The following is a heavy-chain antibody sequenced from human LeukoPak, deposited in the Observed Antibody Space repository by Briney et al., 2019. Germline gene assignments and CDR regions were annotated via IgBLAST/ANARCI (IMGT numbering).Heavy chain of an antibody. D-gene: IGHD2-15*01. CDR2: ISGYNGNT. CDR1: GYTFKTSG. V-gene: IGHV1-18*01. J-gene: IGHJ4*02. Sequence: ALVKVSCKASGYTFKTSGISWLRQAPGQGLEWMGWISGYNGNTNYGQKFQDRVTMTTDIPTSTAYMELRSLSSDDTAMYYCARVGAYCSGESCKDYWGQGTLVTVSS. CDR3: ARVGAYCSGESCKDY.